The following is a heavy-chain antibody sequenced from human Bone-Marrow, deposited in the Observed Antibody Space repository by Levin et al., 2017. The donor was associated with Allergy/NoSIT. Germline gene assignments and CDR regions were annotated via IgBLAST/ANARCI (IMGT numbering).Heavy chain of an antibody. CDR3: VRGADYYYVSGNPNWFDP. D-gene: IGHD3-10*01. V-gene: IGHV4-30-2*01. Sequence: SETLSLTCTVSGASISSGPYSWNWIRQPPGKGLEWIGYIFRGGSTSYNPSLQSRVTMSVDKSKNQFSLRLNSVTAADTVVYYCVRGADYYYVSGNPNWFDPWGQGTLVTVSS. CDR2: IFRGGST. CDR1: GASISSGPYS. J-gene: IGHJ5*02.